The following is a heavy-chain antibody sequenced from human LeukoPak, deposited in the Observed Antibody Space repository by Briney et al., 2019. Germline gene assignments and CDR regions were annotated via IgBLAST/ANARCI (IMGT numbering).Heavy chain of an antibody. Sequence: SETLSLTCTVSGGSISSGSYYWSWIRQPAGKGLEWIGRIYTSGSTNYNPSLKSRVTISVDTSKNQFSLKLSSVTAADTAVYYCARHNGDGYKPAHIDYWGQGTLVTVSS. CDR3: ARHNGDGYKPAHIDY. D-gene: IGHD5-24*01. CDR1: GGSISSGSYY. CDR2: IYTSGST. J-gene: IGHJ4*02. V-gene: IGHV4-61*02.